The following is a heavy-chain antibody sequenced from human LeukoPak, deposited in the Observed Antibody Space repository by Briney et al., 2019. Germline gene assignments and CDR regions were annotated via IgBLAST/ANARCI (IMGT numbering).Heavy chain of an antibody. CDR1: GFTFSSYA. Sequence: GGSLRLSGAASGFTFSSYAMHWVGQAPGKGREGVAVISYDGSNKYYADSVKGRFTISRDNSKNTLYLQMNSLRAEDTAVYYRARDRLETLDYWGQGNLVTVSS. J-gene: IGHJ4*02. CDR3: ARDRLETLDY. D-gene: IGHD1-1*01. V-gene: IGHV3-30*04. CDR2: ISYDGSNK.